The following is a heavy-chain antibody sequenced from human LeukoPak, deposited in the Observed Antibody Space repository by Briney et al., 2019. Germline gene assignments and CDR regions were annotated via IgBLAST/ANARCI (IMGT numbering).Heavy chain of an antibody. J-gene: IGHJ4*02. CDR2: INPSGGSA. D-gene: IGHD3-3*01. CDR3: ARERYDFWIDY. CDR1: GYTFTSYY. Sequence: ASVKVSCKASGYTFTSYYLHWVRQASGQGLEWMERINPSGGSASYAQKFQGRVTMTRDLTTTTLYMELSSLRSEDTAVYYCARERYDFWIDYWGQGTLVTVSS. V-gene: IGHV1-46*01.